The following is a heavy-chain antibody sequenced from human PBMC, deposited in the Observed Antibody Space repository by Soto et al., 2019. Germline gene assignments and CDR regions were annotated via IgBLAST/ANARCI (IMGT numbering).Heavy chain of an antibody. V-gene: IGHV4-59*01. CDR3: ARENSGSPGDY. CDR2: VYHNGNT. CDR1: GASIDNYY. D-gene: IGHD3-10*01. J-gene: IGHJ4*02. Sequence: SETLSLTCTVSGASIDNYYWSWIRQPPGEGLEWIAYVYHNGNTNYNPSLKSRVTISLDTSKNQFSLKLNSVTAADTAMYYCARENSGSPGDYWGQGILVTVS.